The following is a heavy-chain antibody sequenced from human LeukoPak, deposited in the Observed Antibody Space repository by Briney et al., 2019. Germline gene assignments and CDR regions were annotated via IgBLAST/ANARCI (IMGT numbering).Heavy chain of an antibody. CDR3: ASAPRLEWLLSDFDY. CDR1: GFTFGSYT. V-gene: IGHV3-30-3*01. J-gene: IGHJ4*02. Sequence: GGSLRLSCAASGFTFGSYTMHWVRQAPGKGLEWVAVISYDGGSIVYANSVKGRFTISRDNSKNTLYLQMNSLRAEDTAVYHCASAPRLEWLLSDFDYWGQGTLVTVSS. D-gene: IGHD3-3*01. CDR2: ISYDGGSI.